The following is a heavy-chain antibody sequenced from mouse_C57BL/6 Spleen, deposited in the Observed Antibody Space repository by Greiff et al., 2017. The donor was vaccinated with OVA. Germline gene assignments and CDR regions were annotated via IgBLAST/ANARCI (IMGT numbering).Heavy chain of an antibody. D-gene: IGHD2-4*01. CDR1: GYTFTSYC. CDR2: IYPGSGST. Sequence: QVQLQQPGAELVKPGASVKMSCKASGYTFTSYCITWVKQRPGQGLEWIGDIYPGSGSTNYNEKFKSKATLTVDTSSSTAYMQLSSLTSEDSAVYYCARYYDYDAWFAYWGQGTLVTVSA. CDR3: ARYYDYDAWFAY. V-gene: IGHV1-55*01. J-gene: IGHJ3*01.